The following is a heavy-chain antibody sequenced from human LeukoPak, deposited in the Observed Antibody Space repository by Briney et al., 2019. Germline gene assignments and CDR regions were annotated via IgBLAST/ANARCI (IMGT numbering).Heavy chain of an antibody. J-gene: IGHJ3*02. CDR3: VRDSVWQVDLSPYDGFDI. CDR2: ISYDGPNT. Sequence: GGSLRLSCAASGFNFSSYSMHWVRQTPRKGLEWVAVISYDGPNTFYADSVQGRFTVSRDNSKNTLYLQMSSLRPEDTAVYYCVRDSVWQVDLSPYDGFDIWGQGTMVTVSS. V-gene: IGHV3-30*04. D-gene: IGHD5-12*01. CDR1: GFNFSSYS.